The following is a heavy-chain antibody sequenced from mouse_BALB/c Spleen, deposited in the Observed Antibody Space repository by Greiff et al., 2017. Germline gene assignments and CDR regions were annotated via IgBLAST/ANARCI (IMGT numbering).Heavy chain of an antibody. CDR3: ARDARYYGYFDY. CDR2: IWGDGST. CDR1: GFSLTGYG. D-gene: IGHD1-1*01. V-gene: IGHV2-6-7*01. J-gene: IGHJ2*01. Sequence: QVQLKESGPGLVAPSQSLSITCTVSGFSLTGYGVNWVRQPPGKGLEWLGMIWGDGSTDYNSALKSRLSISKDNSKSQVFLKMNSLQTDDTAGYYCARDARYYGYFDYWGQGTTLTVSS.